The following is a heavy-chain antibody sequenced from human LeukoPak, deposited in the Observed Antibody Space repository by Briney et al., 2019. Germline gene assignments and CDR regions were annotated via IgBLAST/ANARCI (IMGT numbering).Heavy chain of an antibody. CDR3: ARALFWSGYMNDY. D-gene: IGHD3-3*01. Sequence: GESLKISCRGSGYSFTSYWIGWVRQMPGKGLEWMGIIYPGDSDTRYSPSFQGQVTISADKSISTAYLQWSSLKASDTAMYYCARALFWSGYMNDYWGQGTPVTVSS. CDR1: GYSFTSYW. CDR2: IYPGDSDT. V-gene: IGHV5-51*01. J-gene: IGHJ4*02.